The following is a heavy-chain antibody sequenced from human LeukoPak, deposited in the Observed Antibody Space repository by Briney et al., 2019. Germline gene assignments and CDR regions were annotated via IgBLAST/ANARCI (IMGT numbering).Heavy chain of an antibody. J-gene: IGHJ6*02. V-gene: IGHV1-2*02. Sequence: ASVKVSCKASGYTFTGYYMHWVRQDPGQGLEWMGLIYPNSGGTNYAQKFQGRVTMTMDTSISTAYMELRRLRTDDTAVYYCAGDGLVDRAMSYCYYCLDVWGQGTTVTVSS. CDR2: IYPNSGGT. CDR3: AGDGLVDRAMSYCYYCLDV. CDR1: GYTFTGYY. D-gene: IGHD5-18*01.